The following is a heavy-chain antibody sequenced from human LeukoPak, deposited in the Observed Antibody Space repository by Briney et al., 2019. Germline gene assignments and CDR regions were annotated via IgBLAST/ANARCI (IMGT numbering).Heavy chain of an antibody. V-gene: IGHV1-2*02. D-gene: IGHD1-1*01. J-gene: IGHJ5*02. Sequence: GASVKVSCKASGYTFTGYYVHWVRQAPGQGLEWMGWINPNSGGTNYAQKFQGRVTMTRDTSISTAYMELSRLRSDDTAVYYCARDSGTVNWFDPWGQGTLVTVSS. CDR1: GYTFTGYY. CDR3: ARDSGTVNWFDP. CDR2: INPNSGGT.